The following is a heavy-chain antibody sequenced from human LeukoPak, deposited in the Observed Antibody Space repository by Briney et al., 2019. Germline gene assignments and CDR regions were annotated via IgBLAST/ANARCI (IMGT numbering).Heavy chain of an antibody. J-gene: IGHJ6*02. CDR1: GFTFSSYA. CDR2: ISGSGGST. CDR3: AKSVAIYFYYGLDV. V-gene: IGHV3-23*01. Sequence: GGSLRLSCAASGFTFSSYAVSWVRQTPGKGLEWVSAISGSGGSTYYADSVEGRFTISRDNSKNTLFLQMNSLRVEDTAPYYCAKSVAIYFYYGLDVRGQGTTVTVSS. D-gene: IGHD3-3*01.